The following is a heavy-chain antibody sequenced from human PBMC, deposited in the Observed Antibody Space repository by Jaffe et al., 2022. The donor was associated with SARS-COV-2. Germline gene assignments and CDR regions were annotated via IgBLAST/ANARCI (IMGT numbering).Heavy chain of an antibody. Sequence: QVQLVESGGGVVQPGRSLRLSCAASGFTFSSYGMHWVRQAPGKGLEWVAVISYDGSNKYYADSVKGRFTISRDNSKNTLYLQMNSLRAEDTAVYYCAKDGYCSSTSCYPHYYYGMDVWGQGTTVTVSS. CDR1: GFTFSSYG. CDR2: ISYDGSNK. J-gene: IGHJ6*02. D-gene: IGHD2-2*03. CDR3: AKDGYCSSTSCYPHYYYGMDV. V-gene: IGHV3-30*18.